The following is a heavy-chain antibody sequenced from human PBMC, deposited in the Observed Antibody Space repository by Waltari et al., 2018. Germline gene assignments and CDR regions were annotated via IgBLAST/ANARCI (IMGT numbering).Heavy chain of an antibody. D-gene: IGHD3-9*01. V-gene: IGHV3-7*01. Sequence: EVQLVESGGGLVQPGGSLRLSCVASGFTFGSYWMSWVRQAPGKGLEWVANINQDGSERYYVDSVKGRFIISRDNAKNSLFLQLNDLRAEDTAVYYCAREGWTDPWFWGQGALVTASS. CDR2: INQDGSER. CDR1: GFTFGSYW. J-gene: IGHJ4*02. CDR3: AREGWTDPWF.